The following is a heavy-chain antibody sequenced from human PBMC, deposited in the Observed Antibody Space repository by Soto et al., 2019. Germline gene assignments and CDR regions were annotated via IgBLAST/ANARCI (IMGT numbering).Heavy chain of an antibody. J-gene: IGHJ4*02. CDR1: GFTFSSYG. V-gene: IGHV3-33*01. Sequence: QVQLVESGGGVVQPGRSLRLSCAASGFTFSSYGMHWVRQAPGKGLEWVAVIWYDGSNKYYADSVKGRFTISRDNSKNTLNLQMNSLRAEDTAVYYCARDDLGDCGGDCLLDYWGQGTLATVSP. CDR2: IWYDGSNK. D-gene: IGHD2-21*02. CDR3: ARDDLGDCGGDCLLDY.